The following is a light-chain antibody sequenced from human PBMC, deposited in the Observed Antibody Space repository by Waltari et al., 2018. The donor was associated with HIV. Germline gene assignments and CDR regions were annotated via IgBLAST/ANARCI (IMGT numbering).Light chain of an antibody. J-gene: IGLJ2*01. V-gene: IGLV3-21*02. CDR2: DDS. CDR1: RVGSKD. CDR3: QVWDIISAYVI. Sequence: SSVLAQTPSVSLAPGQPLSMPCHGNRVGSKDVHWYQQKPGQAPVLVVYDDSDRPSGIPERFSGSKSGNTATLSISRVEVGDGADYYCQVWDIISAYVIFGGGTKLTVL.